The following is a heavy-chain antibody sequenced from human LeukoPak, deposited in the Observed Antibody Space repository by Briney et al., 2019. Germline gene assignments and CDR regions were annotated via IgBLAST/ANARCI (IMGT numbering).Heavy chain of an antibody. CDR2: IKADGSVK. D-gene: IGHD2-21*01. CDR1: EFIFSTFW. V-gene: IGHV3-7*01. J-gene: IGHJ3*02. CDR3: VRDSDYQRNSGGLYAHYDALDI. Sequence: PGGSLRLSCAASEFIFSTFWMSWVRQAPGKGLEWVANIKADGSVKHYVDSVEGRFSISRDNARSSLYLQMNSLRAEDTAVYYCVRDSDYQRNSGGLYAHYDALDIWGHGTMVTVSS.